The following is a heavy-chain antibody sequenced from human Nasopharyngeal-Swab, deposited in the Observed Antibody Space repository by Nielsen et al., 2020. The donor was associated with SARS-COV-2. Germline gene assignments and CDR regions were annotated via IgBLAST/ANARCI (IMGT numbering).Heavy chain of an antibody. CDR2: ISSISSYT. D-gene: IGHD3-3*01. Sequence: GGSLRLSCAASGFTFSDYYMSWIRQAPGKGLEWVSYISSISSYTNYADSVKGRFTISRDNAKNSLYLQMNSLRAEDTAVYYCARTGGVLRFWEWLPNWFDPWGQGTLVTVSS. V-gene: IGHV3-11*06. J-gene: IGHJ5*02. CDR3: ARTGGVLRFWEWLPNWFDP. CDR1: GFTFSDYY.